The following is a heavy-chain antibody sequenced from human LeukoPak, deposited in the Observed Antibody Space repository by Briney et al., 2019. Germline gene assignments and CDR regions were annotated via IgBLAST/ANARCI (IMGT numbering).Heavy chain of an antibody. CDR3: ARTGITIFGVVTRRENWFDP. D-gene: IGHD3-3*01. CDR1: GYTFTGYY. V-gene: IGHV1-2*02. J-gene: IGHJ5*02. Sequence: ASVKVSCKASGYTFTGYYMHLVRQAPRQGLEWMGWINPNSGGTNYAQKFQGRVTMTRDTSISTAYMELSRLRSDDTAVYYCARTGITIFGVVTRRENWFDPWGQGTLVTVSS. CDR2: INPNSGGT.